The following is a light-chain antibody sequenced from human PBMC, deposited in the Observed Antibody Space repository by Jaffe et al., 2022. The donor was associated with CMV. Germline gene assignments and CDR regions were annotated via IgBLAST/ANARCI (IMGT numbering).Light chain of an antibody. V-gene: IGKV3-20*01. CDR1: QSVYSTY. CDR2: AAS. Sequence: EIVLTQSPGTLSLSPGERATLSCRASQSVYSTYLAWYQRKPGQAPRLLVYAASSRATGIPDRFRGSGSGTDFNLTISRLEPEDFAEYYCQQYGSSPRTFGQGTKVEVK. J-gene: IGKJ1*01. CDR3: QQYGSSPRT.